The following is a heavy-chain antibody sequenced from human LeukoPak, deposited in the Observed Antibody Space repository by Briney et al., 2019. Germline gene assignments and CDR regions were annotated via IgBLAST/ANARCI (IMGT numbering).Heavy chain of an antibody. CDR3: ARTIDY. Sequence: PGGSLRLSCAASGFTFSKYWMHWVRQAPGKGVGWVSRIKSDGSSTTYAEFVKGGFTISRDNAKNMVYLQMNSLRAEDTAVYYCARTIDYWGQGTLVTVS. J-gene: IGHJ4*02. V-gene: IGHV3-74*01. CDR2: IKSDGSST. CDR1: GFTFSKYW.